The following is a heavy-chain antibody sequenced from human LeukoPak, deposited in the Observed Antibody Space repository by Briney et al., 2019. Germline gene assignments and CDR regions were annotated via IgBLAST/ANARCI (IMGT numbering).Heavy chain of an antibody. CDR2: IRSNGDTA. D-gene: IGHD1-1*01. J-gene: IGHJ4*02. CDR1: GFTFSSIA. CDR3: AKGQELDDGVFDS. V-gene: IGHV3-23*01. Sequence: GGSLRLSCAASGFTFSSIAMTWVRQAPGKGLEWVSTIRSNGDTAYNADSVRGRFAISRDNSKNALFLQMNSLRVEDTARYYCAKGQELDDGVFDSWGQGTLVTVSS.